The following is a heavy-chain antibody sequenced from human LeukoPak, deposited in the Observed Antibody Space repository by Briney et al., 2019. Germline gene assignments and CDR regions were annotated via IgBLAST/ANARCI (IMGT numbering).Heavy chain of an antibody. V-gene: IGHV3-74*01. Sequence: GGSLRLSCAASGFTFSTYWMHWVRQAPGKGLVWVSRIKSDGSTNYADSVKGRFTISRDNAKNTVSLQMNSPRPEDTGVYYCARAPSEIGGYYPEYFRHWGQGTLVTVSS. CDR1: GFTFSTYW. CDR2: IKSDGST. J-gene: IGHJ1*01. D-gene: IGHD3-22*01. CDR3: ARAPSEIGGYYPEYFRH.